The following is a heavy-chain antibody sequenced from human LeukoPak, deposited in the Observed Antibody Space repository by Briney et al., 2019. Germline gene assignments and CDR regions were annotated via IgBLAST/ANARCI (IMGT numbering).Heavy chain of an antibody. CDR1: GGSISSYY. CDR2: IYYSGST. J-gene: IGHJ4*02. V-gene: IGHV4-59*01. Sequence: SETLSPTCTVSGGSISSYYWSWIRQSPGKGLEWIGYIYYSGSTNYNPSLKSRVTISVDTSKNQFSLKLSSVTAADTAVYYCARGLRWYHYFDYWGQGTLVTVSS. CDR3: ARGLRWYHYFDY. D-gene: IGHD4-23*01.